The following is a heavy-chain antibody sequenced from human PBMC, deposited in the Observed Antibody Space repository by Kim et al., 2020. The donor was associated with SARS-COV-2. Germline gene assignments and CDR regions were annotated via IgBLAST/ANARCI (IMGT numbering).Heavy chain of an antibody. CDR3: ARCPSMSGLGLDY. J-gene: IGHJ4*02. D-gene: IGHD3-10*01. CDR2: IWYDGSNK. Sequence: GGSLRLSCAASGFTFSSYGMHWVRQAPGKGLEWVAVIWYDGSNKYYADSVKGRFTISRDNSKNTLYLQMNSLRAEDTAVYYCARCPSMSGLGLDYWGQGTLVTVSS. CDR1: GFTFSSYG. V-gene: IGHV3-33*01.